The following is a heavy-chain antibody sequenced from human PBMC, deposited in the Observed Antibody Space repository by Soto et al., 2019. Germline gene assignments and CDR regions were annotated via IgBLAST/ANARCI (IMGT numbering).Heavy chain of an antibody. J-gene: IGHJ4*02. V-gene: IGHV3-21*01. CDR1: GFFLRDFG. Sequence: GGSLRLSCVASGFFLRDFGMHWVRQAPGKGLEWVSSISSSSSYIYYADSVKGRFTISRDNAKNSLYLQMNSLRAEDTAVYYCARDGSAAAVDYWGQGTLVTVSS. CDR2: ISSSSSYI. D-gene: IGHD6-13*01. CDR3: ARDGSAAAVDY.